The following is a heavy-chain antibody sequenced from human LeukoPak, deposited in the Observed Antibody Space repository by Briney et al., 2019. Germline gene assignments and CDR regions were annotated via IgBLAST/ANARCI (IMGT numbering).Heavy chain of an antibody. CDR1: GGAIISYY. CDR2: IYPTGNT. Sequence: SETLSLTCSVSGGAIISYYWSWIRQPAGKGPEWIGRIYPTGNTDYNPSLKPRVTMSTALSKKQFSLRLRSVTAADTAVYYCARLKFYDSTGYSPGYFMDVWGKGTAVTVSS. V-gene: IGHV4-4*07. D-gene: IGHD3-22*01. CDR3: ARLKFYDSTGYSPGYFMDV. J-gene: IGHJ6*03.